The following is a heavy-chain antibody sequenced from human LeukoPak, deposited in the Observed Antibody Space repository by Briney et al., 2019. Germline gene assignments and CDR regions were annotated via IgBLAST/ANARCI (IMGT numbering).Heavy chain of an antibody. Sequence: PGGSLRLSCAASGFSFRSYGMHWVRQAPGKGLEWVAFIRSDGSNKYYGDSVKGRFTISRDNAKNSLYLQMNSLRAEDTALYYCARASLYDNSAYYLDYWGQGTLVTVSS. J-gene: IGHJ4*02. D-gene: IGHD3-22*01. CDR2: IRSDGSNK. V-gene: IGHV3-30*02. CDR3: ARASLYDNSAYYLDY. CDR1: GFSFRSYG.